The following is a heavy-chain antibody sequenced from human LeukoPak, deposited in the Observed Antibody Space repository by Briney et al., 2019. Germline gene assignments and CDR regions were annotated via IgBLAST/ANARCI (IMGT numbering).Heavy chain of an antibody. J-gene: IGHJ3*02. Sequence: GGSLRLSCAASGFTFSSYDMHWVRQATGKGLEWVSAIDTAGDTYYPASVKGRFTISREKAKNSLYLQMNSLRAGDTAVYYCARVKYGGHSVGAFDIWGQGTMVTVSS. D-gene: IGHD4-23*01. CDR2: IDTAGDT. V-gene: IGHV3-13*04. CDR3: ARVKYGGHSVGAFDI. CDR1: GFTFSSYD.